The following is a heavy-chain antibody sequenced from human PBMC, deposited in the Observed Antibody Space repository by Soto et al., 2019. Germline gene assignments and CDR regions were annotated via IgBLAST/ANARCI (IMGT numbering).Heavy chain of an antibody. Sequence: GGSLRLCCAASGFTFSSYGIHWVRQAPGKGLEWLAVISYDGSNKYYADSVKGRFTISRDNSKNTLYLQMNSLRAGDTAVYYCARGSGAYYYDSSGYYRPGGYGAFDIWGQGTMVTVSS. V-gene: IGHV3-30*03. J-gene: IGHJ3*02. CDR2: ISYDGSNK. CDR1: GFTFSSYG. CDR3: ARGSGAYYYDSSGYYRPGGYGAFDI. D-gene: IGHD3-22*01.